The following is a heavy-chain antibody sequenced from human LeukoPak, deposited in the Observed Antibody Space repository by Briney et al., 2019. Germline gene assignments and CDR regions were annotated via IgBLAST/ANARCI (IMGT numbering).Heavy chain of an antibody. Sequence: GASVKVSCKASGYTFTGYYMHWVRQAPGQGLEWMGWINPNSGGTNYAQKFQGRVTVTRDTSISTAYMELSRLRSDDTAVYYCARDGIVATFSTNWFDPWGQGTLVTVSS. CDR2: INPNSGGT. D-gene: IGHD5-12*01. J-gene: IGHJ5*02. CDR1: GYTFTGYY. V-gene: IGHV1-2*02. CDR3: ARDGIVATFSTNWFDP.